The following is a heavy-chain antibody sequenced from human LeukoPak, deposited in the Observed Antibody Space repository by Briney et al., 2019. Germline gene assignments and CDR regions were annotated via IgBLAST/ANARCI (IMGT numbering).Heavy chain of an antibody. CDR3: ARSASGSYMYFDY. Sequence: SETLSLTCTVSGGSISSYYWSWIRQPPGKGLEWIGYIYHSGITNYNPSLKSRVTISADTSKNQFSLQLYSVTAADTAVYYCARSASGSYMYFDYWGQGNLVTVSS. CDR1: GGSISSYY. J-gene: IGHJ4*02. V-gene: IGHV4-59*01. D-gene: IGHD3-10*01. CDR2: IYHSGIT.